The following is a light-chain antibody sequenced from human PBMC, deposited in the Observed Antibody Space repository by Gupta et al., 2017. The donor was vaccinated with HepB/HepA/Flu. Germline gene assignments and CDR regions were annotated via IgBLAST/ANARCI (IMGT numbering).Light chain of an antibody. Sequence: QSALTQPASVSGSPGQSITIPCTGTSSDVGGYNYVSWYQQHPGKAPKLMMDDVSNRPSGVSNRVSASKSGKTASTHISGLQAEDGAAEYYRQSTRSRTSVFGGGTKMPVL. CDR2: DVS. J-gene: IGLJ2*01. V-gene: IGLV2-14*01. CDR3: RQSTRSRTSV. CDR1: SSDVGGYNY.